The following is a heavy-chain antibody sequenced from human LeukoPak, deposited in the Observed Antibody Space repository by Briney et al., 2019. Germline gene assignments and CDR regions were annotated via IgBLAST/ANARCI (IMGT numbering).Heavy chain of an antibody. J-gene: IGHJ4*02. CDR1: GFTFSSYA. CDR3: AKSITMVRGVIPFDY. CDR2: ISGSGGST. V-gene: IGHV3-23*01. Sequence: GGSLRLSCAASGFTFSSYAMSWVRQAPGKGLEWVSAISGSGGSTYYADSVKGRFTISRDNSKNTLYLQMNSLRAEDTAVYYCAKSITMVRGVIPFDYWDQGTLVTVSS. D-gene: IGHD3-10*01.